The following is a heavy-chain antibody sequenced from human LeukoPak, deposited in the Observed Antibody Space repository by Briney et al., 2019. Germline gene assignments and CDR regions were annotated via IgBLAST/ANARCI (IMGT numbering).Heavy chain of an antibody. CDR3: ARKGAVAGLFDY. D-gene: IGHD6-19*01. CDR1: GYTFTSYG. CDR2: ISAYNGNA. V-gene: IGHV1-18*01. Sequence: ASVKVSCKASGYTFTSYGISWVRQAPGQGLEWMGWISAYNGNANYAQKLQGRVTMTTDASTSTAYMELRSLRSDDTAVYYCARKGAVAGLFDYWGQGTLVTVSS. J-gene: IGHJ4*02.